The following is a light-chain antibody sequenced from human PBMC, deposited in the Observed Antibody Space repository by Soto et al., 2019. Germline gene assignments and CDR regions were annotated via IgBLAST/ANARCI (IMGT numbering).Light chain of an antibody. Sequence: DIVMTQSPDSLAVSLVERATINCKSSQSVLYSSNNKNYLAWYQQRPGQHPKLLIYCASTRESGVPDRFSGSGSGTDFTLTITSLQAEDVAVYYCQQYESTPPTFGQGTKLQIK. CDR1: QSVLYSSNNKNY. J-gene: IGKJ2*01. CDR3: QQYESTPPT. CDR2: CAS. V-gene: IGKV4-1*01.